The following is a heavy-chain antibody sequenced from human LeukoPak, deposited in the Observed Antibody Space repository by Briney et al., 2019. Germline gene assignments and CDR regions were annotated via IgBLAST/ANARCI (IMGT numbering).Heavy chain of an antibody. CDR2: ISVDGGRT. J-gene: IGHJ4*02. D-gene: IGHD5-18*01. V-gene: IGHV3-23*01. Sequence: GGSLRLSCATSGFSFSTYTMSWVRQAPGKGLEWISSISVDGGRTTYADSVQGRFTISRDNSKNTLYLQMNSLRAEDTAVYYCAKDYVITAMVKTLAYGGKETLVTVSP. CDR3: AKDYVITAMVKTLAY. CDR1: GFSFSTYT.